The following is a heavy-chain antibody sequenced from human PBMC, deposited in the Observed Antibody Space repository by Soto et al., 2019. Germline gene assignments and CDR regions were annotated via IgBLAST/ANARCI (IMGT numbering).Heavy chain of an antibody. CDR2: INPNSGGT. D-gene: IGHD1-7*01. V-gene: IGHV1-2*04. CDR1: GYTFTGYY. Sequence: ASVKVSCKASGYTFTGYYMHWVRQAPGQGLEWMGWINPNSGGTNYAQKFQGWVTMTRDTSISTAYMELSRLRSDDTAVYYCARDRITGTEGDAFDIWGQGTMVTVSS. CDR3: ARDRITGTEGDAFDI. J-gene: IGHJ3*02.